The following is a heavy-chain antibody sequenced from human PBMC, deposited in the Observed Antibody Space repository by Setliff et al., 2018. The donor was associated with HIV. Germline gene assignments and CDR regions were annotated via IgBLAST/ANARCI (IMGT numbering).Heavy chain of an antibody. Sequence: ASVKVSCKVSGYTFTDYYIHWVRQAPGQGLEWMGWINPNSGHTNYALKFLGSVTMTIDLSITTAYMQLTSLRSDDTALYYCARGGGYCTSGLCLHRWFDPWGPGTLVTV. J-gene: IGHJ5*02. CDR2: INPNSGHT. V-gene: IGHV1-2*02. D-gene: IGHD2-8*01. CDR3: ARGGGYCTSGLCLHRWFDP. CDR1: GYTFTDYY.